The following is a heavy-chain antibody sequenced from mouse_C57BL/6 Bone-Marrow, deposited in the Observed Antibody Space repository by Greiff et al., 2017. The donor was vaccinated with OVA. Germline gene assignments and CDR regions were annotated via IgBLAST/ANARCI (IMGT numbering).Heavy chain of an antibody. CDR2: IRSKSNNYAT. Sequence: EVQRVESGGGLVQPKGSLKLSCAASGFSFNTYAMNWVRQAPGKGLEWVARIRSKSNNYATYYADSVKDRFTISRDDSESMLYLQMNNLKTEDTAMYYCVRDGYYHGVWGTGTTVTVSS. CDR3: VRDGYYHGV. CDR1: GFSFNTYA. J-gene: IGHJ1*03. D-gene: IGHD2-3*01. V-gene: IGHV10-1*01.